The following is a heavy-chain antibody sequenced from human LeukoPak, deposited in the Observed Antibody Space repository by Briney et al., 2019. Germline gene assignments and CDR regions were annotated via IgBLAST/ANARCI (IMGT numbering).Heavy chain of an antibody. Sequence: GGSLRLSCAASGFTLSSYAMHWVRQAPGKGLEWVAVISYDGSNKYYADSVKGRFTISRDNSKNTLYLQMNSLRAEDTAVYYCARDYGQLVPYYYYGMDVWGQGTTVTVSS. D-gene: IGHD6-13*01. V-gene: IGHV3-30-3*01. CDR2: ISYDGSNK. CDR3: ARDYGQLVPYYYYGMDV. J-gene: IGHJ6*02. CDR1: GFTLSSYA.